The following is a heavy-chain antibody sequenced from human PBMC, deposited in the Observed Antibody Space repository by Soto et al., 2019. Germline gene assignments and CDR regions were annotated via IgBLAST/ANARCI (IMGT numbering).Heavy chain of an antibody. J-gene: IGHJ5*02. D-gene: IGHD4-17*01. V-gene: IGHV4-39*01. CDR2: IYYSGST. CDR3: ARHGDYGDYRTLVWFDP. CDR1: GGSISSSSYY. Sequence: QLQLQESGPGLVKPSETLSLTCTVSGGSISSSSYYWGWIRQPPGKGLEWIGSIYYSGSTYYNPSLKRRVSISGDTSKSQFALKLSSVTAADTAVYYCARHGDYGDYRTLVWFDPWGQGTLVTVSS.